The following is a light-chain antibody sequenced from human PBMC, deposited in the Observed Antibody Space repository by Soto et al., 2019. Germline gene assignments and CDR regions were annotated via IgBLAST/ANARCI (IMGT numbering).Light chain of an antibody. V-gene: IGKV3-15*01. J-gene: IGKJ4*01. Sequence: EIVMTQSPATLSVSPGERATLSCRASQSVRSNLAWYQQKPDQAPRLLIYGASTRATGIPARFSGSGSGTEFTLTISSLQSEDFGVYYCQQYSNWPLTFGGGTKVEIK. CDR1: QSVRSN. CDR2: GAS. CDR3: QQYSNWPLT.